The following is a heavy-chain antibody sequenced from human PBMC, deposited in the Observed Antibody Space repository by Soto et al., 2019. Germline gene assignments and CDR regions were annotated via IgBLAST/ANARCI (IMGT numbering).Heavy chain of an antibody. CDR3: TRDWHSSVSTSEFGGH. V-gene: IGHV1-69*08. Sequence: QVHLVQSGAEVKKPGSSVKVSCKASGGTFSPYTINWVRQAPGQGLEWMGRIIPFLGVKNHAQKFQDRVTITADKSESKAYLELRSLSSEDTAVYYCTRDWHSSVSTSEFGGHLGQGTLVTVSS. CDR1: GGTFSPYT. CDR2: IIPFLGVK. J-gene: IGHJ4*02. D-gene: IGHD3-10*01.